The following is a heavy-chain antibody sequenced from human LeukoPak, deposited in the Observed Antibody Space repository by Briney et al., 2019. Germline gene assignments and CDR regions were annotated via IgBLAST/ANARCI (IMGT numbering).Heavy chain of an antibody. V-gene: IGHV5-51*01. D-gene: IGHD6-25*01. Sequence: GESLQISCQGSGHSFTTSWIGWVRLMPGKGLEWMGIIYPGDSDTRYSPSFQGQVTISADKSISTAYLQWSSLKASDTAMYYCARRIAAEAFDIGGQGTMVTVSA. J-gene: IGHJ3*02. CDR2: IYPGDSDT. CDR1: GHSFTTSW. CDR3: ARRIAAEAFDI.